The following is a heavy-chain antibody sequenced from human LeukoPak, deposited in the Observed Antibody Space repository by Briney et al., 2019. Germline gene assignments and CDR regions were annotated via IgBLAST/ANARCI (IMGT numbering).Heavy chain of an antibody. Sequence: PSETLSLTCTVSGGSISSSSYYWGWIRQPPGKGLEWIGSIYYSGSTYYNPSLKSRVTISVDTSKNQFSLKLSSVTAADTAVYYCATRLGYRVYYYCGMDVWGQGTTVTVSS. CDR1: GGSISSSSYY. V-gene: IGHV4-39*01. J-gene: IGHJ6*02. CDR2: IYYSGST. D-gene: IGHD2-15*01. CDR3: ATRLGYRVYYYCGMDV.